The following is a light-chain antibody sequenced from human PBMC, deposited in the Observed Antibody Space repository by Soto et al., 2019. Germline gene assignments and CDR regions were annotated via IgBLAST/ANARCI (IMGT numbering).Light chain of an antibody. J-gene: IGKJ1*01. CDR1: QSVSSN. V-gene: IGKV3-15*01. CDR2: GAS. CDR3: QQYNNWPRT. Sequence: EIVMTQSPATLSVSPGERATLSCRASQSVSSNLAWYQQKPGQAPRLLIYGASTRATGIPARFSGSRSGTEFTPTISSLQAEDIAVYYCQQYNNWPRTFGQGTRVDIK.